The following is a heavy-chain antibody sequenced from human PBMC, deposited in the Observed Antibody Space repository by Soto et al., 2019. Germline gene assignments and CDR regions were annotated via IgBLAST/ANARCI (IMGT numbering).Heavy chain of an antibody. V-gene: IGHV4-30-2*01. CDR1: GGSISSGGYS. CDR2: IYHSGST. J-gene: IGHJ4*02. CDR3: ATFGELRLYFDY. Sequence: PSETLSLTCAVSGGSISSGGYSWSWIRQPPGKGLEWIGYIYHSGSTYYNPSLKSRVTISVDRSKNQFSLKLSSVTAADTAVYYCATFGELRLYFDYWGQGTLVTVSS. D-gene: IGHD1-26*01.